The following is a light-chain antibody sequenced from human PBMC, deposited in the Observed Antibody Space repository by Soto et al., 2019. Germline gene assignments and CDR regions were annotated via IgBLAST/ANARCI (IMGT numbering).Light chain of an antibody. CDR1: QSVSSN. V-gene: IGKV3-15*01. J-gene: IGKJ5*01. CDR3: QHYSNWPPET. CDR2: GAS. Sequence: EIVMTQSPATLSVSPGERATLSCRASQSVSSNLAWYQQKPGQAPRLLIYGASTRATGIPARFSGSGSGTEFTLTISSLQSEDFAVYHCQHYSNWPPETFGQGTRLEIK.